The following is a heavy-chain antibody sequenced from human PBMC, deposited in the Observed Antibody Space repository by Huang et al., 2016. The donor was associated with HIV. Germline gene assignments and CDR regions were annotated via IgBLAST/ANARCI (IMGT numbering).Heavy chain of an antibody. D-gene: IGHD3-22*01. CDR3: GGSSGYWSFDY. V-gene: IGHV1-18*04. CDR2: ISTNNGDT. Sequence: QVQLVQSGGEVKKPGASVKVSCKASDYTFTSYGISLVRQAPGQGLEWMGWISTNNGDTNYAQKFQGRVTMTTDTATSTADMELRSLRSDDTAVYYCGGSSGYWSFDYWGQGTLVTVSS. J-gene: IGHJ4*02. CDR1: DYTFTSYG.